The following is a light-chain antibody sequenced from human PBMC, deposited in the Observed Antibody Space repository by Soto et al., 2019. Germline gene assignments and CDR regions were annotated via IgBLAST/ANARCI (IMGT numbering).Light chain of an antibody. CDR3: QQSSCTPYS. CDR2: AAY. Sequence: DIQMTQSPSSLSASVGDRVTITCRASQSISNYLNWYQQTPGKAPKLLIYAAYILQSVVTSRFSGSGSGTDFTLAISSLQPEYFTTDYCQQSSCTPYSFGQGTKLEIK. J-gene: IGKJ2*03. V-gene: IGKV1-39*01. CDR1: QSISNY.